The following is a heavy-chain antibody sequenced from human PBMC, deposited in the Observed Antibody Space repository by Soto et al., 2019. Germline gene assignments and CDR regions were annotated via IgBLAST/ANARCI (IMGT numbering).Heavy chain of an antibody. CDR3: TRGWELLRSPFDY. CDR2: IRSKAYGGTT. CDR1: GFTFGDYA. Sequence: SLRLSCTASGFTFGDYAMSWVRQAPGKGLEWVGFIRSKAYGGTTEYAASVKGRFTISRDDSKSIAYLQMNSLKTEDTAVYYCTRGWELLRSPFDYWCQGTLVTVSS. J-gene: IGHJ4*02. V-gene: IGHV3-49*04. D-gene: IGHD1-26*01.